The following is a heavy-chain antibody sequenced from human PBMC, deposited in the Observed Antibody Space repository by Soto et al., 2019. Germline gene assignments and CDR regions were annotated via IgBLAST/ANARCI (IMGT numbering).Heavy chain of an antibody. Sequence: SETLSLTCPVSGGTISSNYWSWIRQPPGKGLEWIGYIFHSGSTDYNPSLQSRITISGDTSKNQFSLNLSSVTTVDTTVYYCARVTAASSWFDPWPLGTVVTVAS. J-gene: IGHJ5*02. V-gene: IGHV4-59*01. CDR3: ARVTAASSWFDP. CDR2: IFHSGST. CDR1: GGTISSNY. D-gene: IGHD2-21*02.